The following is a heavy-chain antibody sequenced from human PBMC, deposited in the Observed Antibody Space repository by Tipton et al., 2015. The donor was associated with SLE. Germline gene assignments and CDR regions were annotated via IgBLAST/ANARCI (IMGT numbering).Heavy chain of an antibody. D-gene: IGHD6-13*01. Sequence: TLSLTCAVSGYSISSGYYWGWIRQPPGKGLEWIGYIYYSGSTYYNPSLKSRVTISVDTSKNQFSLKLSSVTAADTAVYFCARVRGSSWLSFAFDIWGQGTMVTVSS. CDR3: ARVRGSSWLSFAFDI. CDR1: GYSISSGYY. CDR2: IYYSGST. V-gene: IGHV4-38-2*01. J-gene: IGHJ3*02.